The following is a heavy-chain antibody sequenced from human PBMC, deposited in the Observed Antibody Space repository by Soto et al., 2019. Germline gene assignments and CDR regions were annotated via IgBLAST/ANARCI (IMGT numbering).Heavy chain of an antibody. D-gene: IGHD3-10*01. CDR3: AYGKTHYYGSGSYYNYAEYFQH. J-gene: IGHJ1*01. CDR2: ISYDGSNK. V-gene: IGHV3-30*03. CDR1: GFTFSSYG. Sequence: PGGSLRLSCAASGFTFSSYGMHWVRQATGKGLEWVAVISYDGSNKYYADSVKGRFTISRDNSKNTLYLQMNSLRAEDTAVYYCAYGKTHYYGSGSYYNYAEYFQHWGQGTLVTVSS.